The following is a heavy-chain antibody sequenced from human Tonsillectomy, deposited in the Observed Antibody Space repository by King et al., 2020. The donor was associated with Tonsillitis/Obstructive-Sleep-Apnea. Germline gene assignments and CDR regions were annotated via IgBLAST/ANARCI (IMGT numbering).Heavy chain of an antibody. CDR3: AGTDIAARPNYYYGMDV. V-gene: IGHV1-2*02. Sequence: QLVQSGAEVKKPGASVKVSCKASGYTFSGYYMHWVRQAPGQGLEWMGWINPNSGGTNYAQKFQGRVTMTRDTSISTAYMELSSLRSDDTAVYYCAGTDIAARPNYYYGMDVWGQGTTVTVSS. CDR2: INPNSGGT. D-gene: IGHD6-6*01. J-gene: IGHJ6*02. CDR1: GYTFSGYY.